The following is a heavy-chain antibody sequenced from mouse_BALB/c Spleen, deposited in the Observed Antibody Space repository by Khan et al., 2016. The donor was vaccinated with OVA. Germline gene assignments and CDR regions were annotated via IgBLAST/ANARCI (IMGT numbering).Heavy chain of an antibody. J-gene: IGHJ3*01. CDR1: GFSLTSYG. D-gene: IGHD1-1*01. CDR2: IWSAGST. Sequence: QVRLQQSGPGLVQPSQNLSITCTVSGFSLTSYGVHWVRQSPGKGLEWLGVIWSAGSTDYNAAFISRLSISKDNSKSQVFFKMNSLQPNDTAIYYCVRRGYYVSSGCPYWGQGTLVTVSA. V-gene: IGHV2-2*02. CDR3: VRRGYYVSSGCPY.